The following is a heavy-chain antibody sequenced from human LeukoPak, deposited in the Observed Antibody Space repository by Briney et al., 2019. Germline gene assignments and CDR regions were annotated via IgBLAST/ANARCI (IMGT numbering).Heavy chain of an antibody. CDR2: IKPDEGHK. D-gene: IGHD2-15*01. Sequence: GGSLRLFCAASGLVFSDYWMSWVREARGKGLEGVANIKPDEGHKNYVDSVKGQFTISRDNAKNSLYLQMNSLRAEATAIYYCAITFPYCGGGSCALGGQGTLVTVSS. J-gene: IGHJ4*02. CDR3: AITFPYCGGGSCAL. V-gene: IGHV3-7*01. CDR1: GLVFSDYW.